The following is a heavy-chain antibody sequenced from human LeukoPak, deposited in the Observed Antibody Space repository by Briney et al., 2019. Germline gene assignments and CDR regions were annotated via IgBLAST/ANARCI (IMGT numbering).Heavy chain of an antibody. CDR3: AKRGGESSGWGPFDY. CDR2: IGNSGGDT. V-gene: IGHV3-23*01. J-gene: IGHJ4*02. Sequence: GGSLRLSCAASGFTFTTYAMCWVRQAPGKGLEWVSCIGNSGGDTVYADSVRGRFTVSRDTSRNTLFLEMNSLRAEDPAIYYCAKRGGESSGWGPFDYWGQGTLVTVSS. CDR1: GFTFTTYA. D-gene: IGHD6-19*01.